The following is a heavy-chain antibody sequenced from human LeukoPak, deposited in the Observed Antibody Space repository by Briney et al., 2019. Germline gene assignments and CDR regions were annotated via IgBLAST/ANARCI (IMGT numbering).Heavy chain of an antibody. CDR3: AKRGGYETMAAFDY. CDR2: ISPGGSDT. CDR1: GFTFNNYA. V-gene: IGHV3-23*01. J-gene: IGHJ4*02. D-gene: IGHD3-10*01. Sequence: GGSLRLSRAASGFTFNNYAMSWVRQAPGKGLEWVSAISPGGSDTYYADSLRGRFTISRDNSKKTLSLQMSSLRAEDSAVYYCAKRGGYETMAAFDYWGQGTLVTVSS.